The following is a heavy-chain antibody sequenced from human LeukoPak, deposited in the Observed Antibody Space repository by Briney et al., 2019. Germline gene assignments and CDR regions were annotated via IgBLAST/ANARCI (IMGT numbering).Heavy chain of an antibody. CDR2: INPSDGAT. D-gene: IGHD3-16*01. CDR3: ESEQRGGLNGGLGGLFASYYTYYYMDA. J-gene: IGHJ6*03. Sequence: ASVKVSCKASGYTFTMFYIHWVRQAPGQGLEWMGMINPSDGATTYAQKFQGRLTMTRDMSTTTVYMDLRTLRSEDTAVYFCESEQRGGLNGGLGGLFASYYTYYYMDAWGRGTTVTVSS. CDR1: GYTFTMFY. V-gene: IGHV1-46*01.